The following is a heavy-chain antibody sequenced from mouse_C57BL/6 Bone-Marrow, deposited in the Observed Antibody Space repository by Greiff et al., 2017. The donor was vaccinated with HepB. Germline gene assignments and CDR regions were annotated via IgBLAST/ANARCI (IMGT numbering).Heavy chain of an antibody. J-gene: IGHJ4*01. CDR2: IYPGGGYT. Sequence: QVQLKESGAELVRPGTSVKMSCKASGYTFTNYWIGWAKQRPGHGLEWIGDIYPGGGYTNYNEKFKGKSTLTADKSSSTAYMQFSSLTSEDSAIYYCARGTWYDGRSYYAMDYWGQGTSVTVSS. V-gene: IGHV1-63*01. CDR3: ARGTWYDGRSYYAMDY. D-gene: IGHD2-3*01. CDR1: GYTFTNYW.